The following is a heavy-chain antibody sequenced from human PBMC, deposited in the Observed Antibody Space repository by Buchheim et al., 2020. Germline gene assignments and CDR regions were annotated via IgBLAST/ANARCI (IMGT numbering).Heavy chain of an antibody. CDR3: AKDVTIFGVVIIGYFDY. V-gene: IGHV3-23*04. CDR2: ISGSGGST. D-gene: IGHD3-3*01. CDR1: GFTFSSYA. J-gene: IGHJ4*02. Sequence: VQLVESGGGVVQPGRSLRLSCAASGFTFSSYAMSWVRQAPGKGLEWVSAISGSGGSTYYAESVKGRFTISRDNSKKTLYLQMNSLRAEDTAVYYCAKDVTIFGVVIIGYFDYWGQGTL.